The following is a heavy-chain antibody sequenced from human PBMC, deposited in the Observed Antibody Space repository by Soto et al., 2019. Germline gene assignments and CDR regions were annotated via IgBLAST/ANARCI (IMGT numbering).Heavy chain of an antibody. CDR2: ISSSDINI. D-gene: IGHD4-17*01. CDR1: GFTFSSYS. CDR3: ARDYGDYVPRNDY. Sequence: EVQLVESGGGLIQPGGSLRLSCAASGFTFSSYSMNWVRQAPEKGLEWISYISSSDINIYYADSVKGRFTISRDIAKNSLYLQMNSLRAEDTAVYYCARDYGDYVPRNDYWGQGTLVTVSS. J-gene: IGHJ4*02. V-gene: IGHV3-48*01.